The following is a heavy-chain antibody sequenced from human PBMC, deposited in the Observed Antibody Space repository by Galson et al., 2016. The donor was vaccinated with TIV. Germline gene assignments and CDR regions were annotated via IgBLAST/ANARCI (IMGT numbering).Heavy chain of an antibody. CDR1: GGTFSNYP. CDR3: ARGGYSGGFEVGVNWFDP. Sequence: SVKVSCKASGGTFSNYPINWVRQAPGQGLEWMGGIIPMFGTANYPQKFEGRVTITAVESTTTVNMEMSSLRCEDTAVYYCARGGYSGGFEVGVNWFDPWGQGTLVPVSS. V-gene: IGHV1-69*13. CDR2: IIPMFGTA. D-gene: IGHD5-12*01. J-gene: IGHJ5*02.